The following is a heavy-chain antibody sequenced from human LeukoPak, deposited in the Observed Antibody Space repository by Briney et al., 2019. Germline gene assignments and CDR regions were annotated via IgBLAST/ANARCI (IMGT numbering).Heavy chain of an antibody. CDR1: GYTSTGYY. CDR2: INPNSGGT. D-gene: IGHD3-16*01. CDR3: ARDLWSIRAFDI. V-gene: IGHV1-2*02. J-gene: IGHJ3*02. Sequence: GASVKVSCKASGYTSTGYYMHWVRQAPGQGLEWMGWINPNSGGTNYAQKFQGRVTMTRDTSISTAYMELSRLRSDNTAVYYCARDLWSIRAFDIWGQGTMVTVSS.